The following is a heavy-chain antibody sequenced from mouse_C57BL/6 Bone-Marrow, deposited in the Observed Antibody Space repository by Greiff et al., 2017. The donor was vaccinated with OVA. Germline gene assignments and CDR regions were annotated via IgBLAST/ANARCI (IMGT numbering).Heavy chain of an antibody. CDR3: ARLYYYGSSFFDY. Sequence: DVMLVESGGGLVKPGGSLTLSCAASGFTFSDYGMHWVRQAPEKGLAWVAYISSGSSTIYYADTVKGRVTISRDNAKNTLFLQMTSLRSEDTAMYYCARLYYYGSSFFDYWGQGTTLTVSS. J-gene: IGHJ2*01. V-gene: IGHV5-17*01. CDR2: ISSGSSTI. D-gene: IGHD1-1*01. CDR1: GFTFSDYG.